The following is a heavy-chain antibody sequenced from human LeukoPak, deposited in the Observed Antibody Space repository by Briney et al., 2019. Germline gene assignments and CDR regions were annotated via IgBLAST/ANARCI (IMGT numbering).Heavy chain of an antibody. CDR2: VKQDGSEK. V-gene: IGHV3-7*01. J-gene: IGHJ4*02. CDR1: GFTFSSYW. D-gene: IGHD4-23*01. CDR3: ARDETTVVTGEDYFDY. Sequence: GGSLRLSCAASGFTFSSYWMSWVRQAPGKGLEWVANVKQDGSEKYYVDSVKGRFTISRDNAKNSLCLQMNSLRAEDTAVYYCARDETTVVTGEDYFDYWGQGTLVTVSS.